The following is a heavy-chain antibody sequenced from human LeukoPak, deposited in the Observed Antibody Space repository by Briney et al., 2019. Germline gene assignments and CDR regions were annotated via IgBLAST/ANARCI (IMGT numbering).Heavy chain of an antibody. CDR1: GGSFSGYY. J-gene: IGHJ4*02. CDR3: ASGGGPQPYYFDY. Sequence: SETLSLTCAVHGGSFSGYYWSWIRQPPGKGLEWIGEINHSGSTNYNPSLKSRVTISVDTSKNQFSLKLSSVTAADTAVYYCASGGGPQPYYFDYWGQGTLVTVSS. D-gene: IGHD4-23*01. V-gene: IGHV4-34*01. CDR2: INHSGST.